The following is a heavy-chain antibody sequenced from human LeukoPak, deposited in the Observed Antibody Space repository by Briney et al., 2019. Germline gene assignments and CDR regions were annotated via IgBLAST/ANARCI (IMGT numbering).Heavy chain of an antibody. CDR1: GASISSSAYY. J-gene: IGHJ6*03. Sequence: SETLSLTCIISGASISSSAYYRGWIRQPPGKGLEWIGTIYYSGNTYYNPSLQSRVTISVDTSKNQFSLKLSSVTAADTAVYYCARVTYSSLRVYYYYYMDVWGKGTTVTVSS. CDR3: ARVTYSSLRVYYYYYMDV. D-gene: IGHD6-6*01. CDR2: IYYSGNT. V-gene: IGHV4-39*07.